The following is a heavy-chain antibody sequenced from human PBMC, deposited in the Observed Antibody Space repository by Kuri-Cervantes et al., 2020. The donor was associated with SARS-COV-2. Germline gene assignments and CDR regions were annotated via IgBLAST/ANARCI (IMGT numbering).Heavy chain of an antibody. V-gene: IGHV4-39*07. CDR3: ARLRWLQGDFDY. D-gene: IGHD5-24*01. Sequence: SETLSLTCTVSGDSISNIDYYWAWIRQTPGKGLEHLATIYYAGNTFHNPSLRSRVTISVDTSKNQFSLKLSSVTAADTAVYYCARLRWLQGDFDYWGQGTLVTVSS. CDR2: IYYAGNT. J-gene: IGHJ4*02. CDR1: GDSISNIDYY.